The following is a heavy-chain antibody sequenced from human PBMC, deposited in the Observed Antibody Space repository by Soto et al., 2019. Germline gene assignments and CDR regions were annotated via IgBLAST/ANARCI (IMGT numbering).Heavy chain of an antibody. D-gene: IGHD6-19*01. Sequence: PGGSLRLSCAASGFTFSGSAIHWVRQASGKGLEWVGRIRSKANSYATAYAAPVQGRFTISRDDSKNTAYLQMNSLKTEDTAVYYCTGRTASGYWGQGTLVTVSS. J-gene: IGHJ4*02. CDR3: TGRTASGY. CDR1: GFTFSGSA. CDR2: IRSKANSYAT. V-gene: IGHV3-73*01.